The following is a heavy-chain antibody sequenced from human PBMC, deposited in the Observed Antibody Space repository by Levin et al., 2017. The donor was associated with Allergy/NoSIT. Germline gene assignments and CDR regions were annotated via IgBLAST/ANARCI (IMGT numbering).Heavy chain of an antibody. Sequence: PGGSLRLSCAASGFTLSTYAMTWVRQPPGKGPEWISTLTGDGGGPYYADSVRGRFTISRDDSRNTLYLHMSSLRADDTAIYSCAKGKSSREVDWFDPWGQGILVTVSS. CDR1: GFTLSTYA. CDR2: LTGDGGGP. J-gene: IGHJ5*02. CDR3: AKGKSSREVDWFDP. D-gene: IGHD3-10*01. V-gene: IGHV3-23*01.